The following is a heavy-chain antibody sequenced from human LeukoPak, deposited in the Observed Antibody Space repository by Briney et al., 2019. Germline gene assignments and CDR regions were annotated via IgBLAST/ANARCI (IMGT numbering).Heavy chain of an antibody. CDR2: INPNSGGT. J-gene: IGHJ1*01. CDR3: SRSTSIAIFREW. V-gene: IGHV1-2*02. CDR1: GYTFNGYY. Sequence: EASVKVSCKTSGYTFNGYYIHWVRQAPGQGLEWMGWINPNSGGTNSAQKFQGRVTMTRDTSISTAYMELSRLRFDDTAVYYCSRSTSIAIFREWWGQGTLVIVSS. D-gene: IGHD3-3*01.